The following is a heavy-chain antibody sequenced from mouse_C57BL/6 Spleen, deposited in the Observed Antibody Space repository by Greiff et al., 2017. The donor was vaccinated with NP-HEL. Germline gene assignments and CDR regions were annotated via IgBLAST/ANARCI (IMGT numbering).Heavy chain of an antibody. J-gene: IGHJ4*01. CDR3: ADIVTMDY. Sequence: LVESGPELVKPGASVKLSCKASGYTFTSYDINWVKQRPGQGLEWIGWIYPRDGSTKYNEKFKGKATLTVDTSSSTAYMELHSLTSEDSAVYFCADIVTMDYWGQGTSVTVSS. CDR2: IYPRDGST. CDR1: GYTFTSYD. D-gene: IGHD2-5*01. V-gene: IGHV1-85*01.